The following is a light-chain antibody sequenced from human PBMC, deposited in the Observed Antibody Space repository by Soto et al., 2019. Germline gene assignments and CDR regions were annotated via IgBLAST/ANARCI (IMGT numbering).Light chain of an antibody. Sequence: QSVLTQPPSASGTPGQRVTIPCSGSSSNIGSHTVNWYQQLPGTAPKLLVYSSNQRPSVVPDLFSGSKAGTSASPAISGLESEEDADYYWASWDGSRNGGVFGGGTKLTVL. J-gene: IGLJ3*02. CDR3: ASWDGSRNGGV. V-gene: IGLV1-44*01. CDR2: SSN. CDR1: SSNIGSHT.